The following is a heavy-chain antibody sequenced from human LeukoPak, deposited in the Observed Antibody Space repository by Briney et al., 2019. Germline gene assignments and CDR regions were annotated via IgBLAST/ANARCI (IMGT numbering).Heavy chain of an antibody. CDR1: GFTFSSYG. Sequence: GGSLRLSCAASGFTFSSYGMHWVRQAPGKGLEWVAVISYDGSNKYYADSVKGRFTISRDNSKNTLYLQMNSLRAEDTAVYYCARDLYDILTGYRAPGYWGQGTLVTVSS. D-gene: IGHD3-9*01. CDR3: ARDLYDILTGYRAPGY. J-gene: IGHJ4*02. CDR2: ISYDGSNK. V-gene: IGHV3-30*03.